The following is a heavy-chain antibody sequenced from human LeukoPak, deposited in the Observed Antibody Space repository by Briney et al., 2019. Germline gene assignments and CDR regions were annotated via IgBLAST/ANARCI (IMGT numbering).Heavy chain of an antibody. V-gene: IGHV3-20*04. CDR3: ARSVVTIFGVVSHYFDY. Sequence: GGSLRLSCAASGFTFDDYGMGWVRQAPGKGLEWVSGINWNGGSTGYADSVKGRFTISRDNAKNSLYLQMNSLRAEDTALYYCARSVVTIFGVVSHYFDYWGQGTLVTVSS. CDR2: INWNGGST. CDR1: GFTFDDYG. D-gene: IGHD3-3*01. J-gene: IGHJ4*02.